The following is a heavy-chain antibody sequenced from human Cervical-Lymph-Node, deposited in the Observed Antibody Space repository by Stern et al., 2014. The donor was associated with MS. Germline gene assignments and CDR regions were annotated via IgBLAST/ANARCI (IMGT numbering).Heavy chain of an antibody. V-gene: IGHV1-69*01. CDR3: ARHLGSHESGWFDP. Sequence: VQLVQSGAEVKKPGSSVKVSCQASGGTLISYPISWVRQAPGQRLEWLGGIMPILGTSNYAHKFQGRVTITADESTTTIYMELRSLKSEDTAVYYCARHLGSHESGWFDPWGQGTLVTVSS. D-gene: IGHD1-26*01. CDR1: GGTLISYP. J-gene: IGHJ5*02. CDR2: IMPILGTS.